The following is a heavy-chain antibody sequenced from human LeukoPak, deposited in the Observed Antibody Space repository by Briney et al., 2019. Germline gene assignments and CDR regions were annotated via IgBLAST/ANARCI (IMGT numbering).Heavy chain of an antibody. J-gene: IGHJ4*02. V-gene: IGHV3-7*01. Sequence: GWSLRLSCAASGFTFSTYWMAWVRQAPGKGLEWVATIKPDGGDKYYVDSVKGRFTISRDNARNSLFLQMNSLRAEDTAVYYCARDRSTVAGIDYWGQGTLVTVSS. CDR1: GFTFSTYW. D-gene: IGHD6-19*01. CDR2: IKPDGGDK. CDR3: ARDRSTVAGIDY.